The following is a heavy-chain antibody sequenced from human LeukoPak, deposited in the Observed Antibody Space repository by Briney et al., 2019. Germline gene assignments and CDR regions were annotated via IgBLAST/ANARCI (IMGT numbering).Heavy chain of an antibody. Sequence: SETLSLTCTVSGGSISSSSYYWGWIRQPPGKGLEWIGSIYYSGSTYHNPSLKSRVTISVDRSMNQLSLKLNSVAAADTAVYYCARADSSGYSFDYWGQGTLVAVSS. V-gene: IGHV4-39*07. CDR3: ARADSSGYSFDY. D-gene: IGHD3-22*01. CDR1: GGSISSSSYY. J-gene: IGHJ4*02. CDR2: IYYSGST.